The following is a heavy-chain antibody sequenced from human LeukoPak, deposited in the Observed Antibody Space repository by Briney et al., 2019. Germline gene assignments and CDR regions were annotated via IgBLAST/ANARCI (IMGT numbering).Heavy chain of an antibody. D-gene: IGHD3-9*01. J-gene: IGHJ5*02. CDR1: GGSISSGDYY. CDR2: IYYSGST. CDR3: ARDAGSYFGNWFDP. V-gene: IGHV4-30-4*01. Sequence: KPSQTLSLTCTVSGGSISSGDYYWSWIRQPPGKGLEWIGYIYYSGSTYYNPSLKSRVTISVDTSKNQFSLKLSSVTAADTAVYYCARDAGSYFGNWFDPWGQGTLVTVSS.